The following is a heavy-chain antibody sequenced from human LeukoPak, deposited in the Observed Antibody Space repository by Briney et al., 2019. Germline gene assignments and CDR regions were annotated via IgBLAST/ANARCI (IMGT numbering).Heavy chain of an antibody. D-gene: IGHD6-13*01. CDR1: GFTFSSYS. J-gene: IGHJ3*02. CDR2: ISSSSSYI. CDR3: ARSFRLDAFDI. Sequence: GGSLRLSCAASGFTFSSYSMNWVRQAPGKGLEWVSSISSSSSYIYYAVSVKGRFTISRDNAKNSLYPQMNSLRAEDTAVYYCARSFRLDAFDIWGQGTMVTVSS. V-gene: IGHV3-21*01.